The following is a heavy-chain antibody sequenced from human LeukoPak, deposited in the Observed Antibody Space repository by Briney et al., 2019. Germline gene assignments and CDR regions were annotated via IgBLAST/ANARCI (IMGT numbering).Heavy chain of an antibody. Sequence: PSQTLSLTCTVSGGSISSGSYYWSWIRQPAGKGLEWIGRIYTSGSTNYNPSLKSRVTISVDTSKNQFSLKLSSVTAADTAVYYCARGVGVYYDSSGYSDYFDYWGQGTLVTVSS. CDR2: IYTSGST. J-gene: IGHJ4*02. D-gene: IGHD3-22*01. V-gene: IGHV4-61*02. CDR3: ARGVGVYYDSSGYSDYFDY. CDR1: GGSISSGSYY.